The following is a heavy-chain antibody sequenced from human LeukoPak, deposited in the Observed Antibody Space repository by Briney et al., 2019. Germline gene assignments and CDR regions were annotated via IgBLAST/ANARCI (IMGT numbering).Heavy chain of an antibody. CDR3: ARDLFYDSSGYYYDY. D-gene: IGHD3-22*01. CDR1: GFTFSSYS. J-gene: IGHJ4*02. V-gene: IGHV3-21*01. CDR2: ISSSSSYI. Sequence: GGSLRLSCAASGFTFSSYSMNWVRQAPGRGLEWVSSISSSSSYIYYADSVKGRFIISRDNAKNSLYLQMNSLRAEDTAVYYCARDLFYDSSGYYYDYWGQGTLVTVSS.